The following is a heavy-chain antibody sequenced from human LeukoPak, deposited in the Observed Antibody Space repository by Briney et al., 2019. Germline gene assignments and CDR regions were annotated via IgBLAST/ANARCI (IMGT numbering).Heavy chain of an antibody. CDR1: GFTFSSYA. V-gene: IGHV3-23*01. D-gene: IGHD3-22*01. CDR2: ISGSGGST. CDR3: AKEWELIAYLDDASDI. Sequence: GGSLRLSCAASGFTFSSYAMSWVRQAPGKGLEWVSAISGSGGSTYYADSVKGRFTISRDNSKNTLYLQMNSLRAEDTAVYYCAKEWELIAYLDDASDIWGQGTMVTVSS. J-gene: IGHJ3*02.